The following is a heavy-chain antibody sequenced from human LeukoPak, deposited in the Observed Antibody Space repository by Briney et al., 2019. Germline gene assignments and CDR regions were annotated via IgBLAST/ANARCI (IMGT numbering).Heavy chain of an antibody. CDR2: ISGSGGCT. CDR3: AKGPGPGYFYYYMDV. CDR1: RFTFSSYA. Sequence: PGGSLRLSCASSRFTFSSYAMSWVRQAAGKGLEWVSAISGSGGCTYYADSLKGRFIISRDNSKNTLYLLMNSLRAEDTAVYYCAKGPGPGYFYYYMDVWGKGTTVTVSS. V-gene: IGHV3-23*01. J-gene: IGHJ6*03.